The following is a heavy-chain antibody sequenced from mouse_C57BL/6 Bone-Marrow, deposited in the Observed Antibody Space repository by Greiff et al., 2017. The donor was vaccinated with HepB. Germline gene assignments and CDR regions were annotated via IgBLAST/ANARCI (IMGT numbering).Heavy chain of an antibody. CDR2: ISNLAYSI. CDR1: GFTFSDYG. Sequence: EVQGVESGGGLVQPGGSLKLPCAASGFTFSDYGMAWVRQAPRKGPEWVAFISNLAYSIYYADTVTGRFTISRENAKNTLYLEMSSLRSEDTAMYYCARRVPYYYAMDYWGQGTSVTVSS. V-gene: IGHV5-15*01. D-gene: IGHD5-1*01. J-gene: IGHJ4*01. CDR3: ARRVPYYYAMDY.